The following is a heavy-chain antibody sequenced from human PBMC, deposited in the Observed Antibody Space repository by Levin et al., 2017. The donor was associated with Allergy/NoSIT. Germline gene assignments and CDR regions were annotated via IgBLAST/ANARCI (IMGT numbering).Heavy chain of an antibody. CDR1: GGTFSSYT. CDR3: CITMVRGVIIFDY. J-gene: IGHJ4*02. D-gene: IGHD3-10*01. V-gene: IGHV1-69*02. CDR2: IIPILGIA. Sequence: SVKVSCKASGGTFSSYTISWVRQAPGQGLEWMGRIIPILGIANYAQKFQGRVTITADKSTSTAYMELSSLRSEDTAVYYCCITMVRGVIIFDYWGQGTLVTVSS.